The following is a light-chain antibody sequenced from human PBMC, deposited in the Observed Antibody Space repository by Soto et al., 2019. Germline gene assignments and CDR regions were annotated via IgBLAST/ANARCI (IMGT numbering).Light chain of an antibody. CDR2: GAS. CDR3: QQYCSSPPYA. CDR1: QSVSRGY. V-gene: IGKV3-20*01. Sequence: EIVLTQSPGTLSLSPGERATLSCRASQSVSRGYLAWYQQKPGQAPRLLIYGASSRATGIPDRFSGSGSETAFTPTISRLEPEDVSVYYCQQYCSSPPYAFGQGTKLDIK. J-gene: IGKJ2*01.